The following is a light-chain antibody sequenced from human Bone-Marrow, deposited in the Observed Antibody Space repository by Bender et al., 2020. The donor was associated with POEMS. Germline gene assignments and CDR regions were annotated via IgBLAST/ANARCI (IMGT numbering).Light chain of an antibody. V-gene: IGLV2-14*03. Sequence: QSALTQPRSVSGSPGQSVTISCTGTSSDVGGYNFVSWYQHHPGKAPKLIIYDFNNRPSGVSNRFSGSKSGNTASLTISGLQAEDEADYYCCSYTTSSTYVFGSGTTLTVL. CDR3: CSYTTSSTYV. CDR2: DFN. CDR1: SSDVGGYNF. J-gene: IGLJ1*01.